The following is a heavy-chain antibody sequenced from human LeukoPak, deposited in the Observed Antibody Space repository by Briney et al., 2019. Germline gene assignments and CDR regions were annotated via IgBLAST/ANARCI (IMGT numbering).Heavy chain of an antibody. CDR1: GFTFDDFD. V-gene: IGHV3-20*04. D-gene: IGHD3-22*01. J-gene: IGHJ4*02. Sequence: GGSLRLSCGASGFTFDDFDMGWVPQVPGQGLKWVSGINWNGGRIIYADSVKGRFTISRDNAKNSLYLQMNSLRAEDTALYYCATYSFDRGYYFDYWGQGTLVTVSS. CDR2: INWNGGRI. CDR3: ATYSFDRGYYFDY.